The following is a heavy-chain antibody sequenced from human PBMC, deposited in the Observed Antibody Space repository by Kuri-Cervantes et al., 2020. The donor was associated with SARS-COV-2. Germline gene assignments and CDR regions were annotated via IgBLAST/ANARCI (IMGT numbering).Heavy chain of an antibody. Sequence: GESPKISCAASGFTFSSYAMHWVRQAPGKGLEWVAVISYDGSNKYYADSVKGRFTISRDNSKNTLYLQMNSLRAEDTAVYYCARDIGMATNRGLDYWGQGTLVTVSS. V-gene: IGHV3-30-3*01. CDR2: ISYDGSNK. CDR3: ARDIGMATNRGLDY. D-gene: IGHD5-24*01. CDR1: GFTFSSYA. J-gene: IGHJ4*02.